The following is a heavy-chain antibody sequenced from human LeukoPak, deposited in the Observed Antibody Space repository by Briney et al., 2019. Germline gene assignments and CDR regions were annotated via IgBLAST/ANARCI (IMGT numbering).Heavy chain of an antibody. D-gene: IGHD4-17*01. CDR2: IRYDGSIK. CDR3: TTDPAGVTTETSPNYYFDY. V-gene: IGHV3-30*02. Sequence: PGGSLRLSCAASGFTFSSYGMYWVRQAPGKGLEWVAYIRYDGSIKYYADSVKGRFTISRDDSKNTLYLQMNSLKTEDTAVYYYTTDPAGVTTETSPNYYFDYWGQGTLVTVSS. CDR1: GFTFSSYG. J-gene: IGHJ4*02.